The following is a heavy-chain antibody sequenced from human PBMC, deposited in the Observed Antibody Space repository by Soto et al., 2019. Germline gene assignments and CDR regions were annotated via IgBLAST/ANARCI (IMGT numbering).Heavy chain of an antibody. D-gene: IGHD5-12*01. CDR3: AKGYSGYGLYFDY. CDR1: GFTFDDYA. V-gene: IGHV3-9*01. J-gene: IGHJ4*02. CDR2: ISWNSGSI. Sequence: QPGGSLRLSCAASGFTFDDYAMHWVRQAPGKGLEWVSGISWNSGSIGYADSVKGRFTISRDNAKNSLYLQMNSLRAEDTALYYCAKGYSGYGLYFDYWGQGTLVTVS.